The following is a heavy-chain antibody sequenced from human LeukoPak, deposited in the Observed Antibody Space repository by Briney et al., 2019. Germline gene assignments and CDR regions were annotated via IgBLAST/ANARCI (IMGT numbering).Heavy chain of an antibody. CDR3: ASGPVAGPHGVDY. CDR1: GGSISSGGYY. V-gene: IGHV4-34*01. CDR2: INHSGST. J-gene: IGHJ4*02. Sequence: SETLSLTCAVSGGSISSGGYYWSWIRQPPGKGLEWIGEINHSGSTNYNPSLKSRVTISVDTSKNQFSLKLSSVTAADTAVYYCASGPVAGPHGVDYWGQGTLVTVSS. D-gene: IGHD6-19*01.